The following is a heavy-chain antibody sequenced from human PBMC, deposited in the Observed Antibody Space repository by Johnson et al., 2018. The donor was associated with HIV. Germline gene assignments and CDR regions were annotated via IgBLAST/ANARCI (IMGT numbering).Heavy chain of an antibody. V-gene: IGHV3-30-3*01. CDR2: VSYDGSNK. CDR3: ARGREGSTLIMGGAFDI. D-gene: IGHD3-22*01. Sequence: QVQLVESGGGVVQPGRSLRLSCAASGFTFTSYAMHWVRQAPGKGLEWVAVVSYDGSNKYYADSVKGRFTISRDNSKNTLYLQMNSLRAEDTAVYYCARGREGSTLIMGGAFDIWGQGTMVTVSS. J-gene: IGHJ3*02. CDR1: GFTFTSYA.